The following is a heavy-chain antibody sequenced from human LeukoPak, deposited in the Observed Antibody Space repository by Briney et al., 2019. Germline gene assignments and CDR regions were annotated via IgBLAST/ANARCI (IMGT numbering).Heavy chain of an antibody. CDR2: ISSSSSYI. CDR1: GFTFSSYS. J-gene: IGHJ6*03. Sequence: GGSLRLSCAASGFTFSSYSMNWVRQAPGKGLEWVSSISSSSSYIYYADSVKGRFTISRDNAKNSLYLQMNSLRAEDTALYFCARELLTYSNHKLGHYMDVWGKGTTVTVSS. D-gene: IGHD4-11*01. CDR3: ARELLTYSNHKLGHYMDV. V-gene: IGHV3-21*01.